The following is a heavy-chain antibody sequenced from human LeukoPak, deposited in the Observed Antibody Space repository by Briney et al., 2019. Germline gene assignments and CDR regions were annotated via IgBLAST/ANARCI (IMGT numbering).Heavy chain of an antibody. D-gene: IGHD4-23*01. CDR3: AKDLLRWSFDY. J-gene: IGHJ4*02. CDR2: IHGSDDNT. CDR1: GFTFSSNA. Sequence: GGSLRLSCAACGFTFSSNAMTWVRQAPGKGLEWVSAIHGSDDNTHYADSVKGRFTISRDKSKNTLYLQMNSLRAEDTAVYYCAKDLLRWSFDYWGQGTLVTVSS. V-gene: IGHV3-23*01.